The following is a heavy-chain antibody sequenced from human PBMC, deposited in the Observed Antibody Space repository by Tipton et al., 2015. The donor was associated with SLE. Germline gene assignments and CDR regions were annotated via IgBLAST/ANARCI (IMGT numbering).Heavy chain of an antibody. CDR1: GGSFSGYY. CDR3: AREEWELGDAFDI. J-gene: IGHJ3*02. D-gene: IGHD1-26*01. Sequence: TLSLTCAAYGGSFSGYYWSWIRQPPGKGLEWIGEINHSGSTNYNPSLKSRVTISVDTSKNQFSLKLSSVTAADTAVYYCAREEWELGDAFDIWGQGTMVTVSS. CDR2: INHSGST. V-gene: IGHV4-34*01.